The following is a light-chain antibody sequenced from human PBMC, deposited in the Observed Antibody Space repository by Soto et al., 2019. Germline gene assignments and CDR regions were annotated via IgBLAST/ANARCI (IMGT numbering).Light chain of an antibody. CDR1: QSISTY. CDR3: QQYNSYST. V-gene: IGKV1-5*01. Sequence: DIQMTQSPSSLSASVGNRVTITCRASQSISTYLNWYQKKPGKAPNLLIYDASSLESGVPSRFSGSGSGTEFTLTISSLQPDDFATYYCQQYNSYSTFGQGTKVDIK. J-gene: IGKJ1*01. CDR2: DAS.